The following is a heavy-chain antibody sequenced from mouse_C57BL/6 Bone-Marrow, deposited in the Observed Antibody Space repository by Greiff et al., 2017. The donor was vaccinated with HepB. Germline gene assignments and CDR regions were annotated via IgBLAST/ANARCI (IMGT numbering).Heavy chain of an antibody. CDR3: AREDPSWFAY. J-gene: IGHJ3*01. V-gene: IGHV1-50*01. CDR1: GYTFTSYW. CDR2: IDPSDSYT. Sequence: QVHVKQPGAELVKPGASVKLSCKASGYTFTSYWMQWVKQRPGQGLEWIGEIDPSDSYTNYNQKFKGKATLTVDTSSSTAYMQLSSLTSEDSAVYYCAREDPSWFAYWGQGTMVTVSA.